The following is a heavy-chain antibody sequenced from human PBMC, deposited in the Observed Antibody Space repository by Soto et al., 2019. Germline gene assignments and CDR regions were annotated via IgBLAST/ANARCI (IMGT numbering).Heavy chain of an antibody. D-gene: IGHD6-6*01. CDR1: CGSISSSSYY. V-gene: IGHV4-39*01. J-gene: IGHJ4*02. CDR2: IYYSGST. Sequence: SETLSLTCTVSCGSISSSSYYWGWIRQPPGKGLEWIGSIYYSGSTYYNPSLKSRVTISVDTSKNQFSLKLSSVTAADTAVYYCAVRIAARGRFFDYWGQGTLVTV. CDR3: AVRIAARGRFFDY.